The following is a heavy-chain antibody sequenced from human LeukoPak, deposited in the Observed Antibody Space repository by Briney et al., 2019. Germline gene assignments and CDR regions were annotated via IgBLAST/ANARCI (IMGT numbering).Heavy chain of an antibody. V-gene: IGHV3-21*01. Sequence: PGGSLRLSCAASGFTFSSYSMNWVRQAPGKGLEWVSSISSSSSYIYYADSLKGRFTISRDNAKNSLYLQMNSLRAEGTAVYYCARDMDYPVEYYYYYMDVWGKGTTVTVSS. D-gene: IGHD3/OR15-3a*01. J-gene: IGHJ6*03. CDR3: ARDMDYPVEYYYYYMDV. CDR1: GFTFSSYS. CDR2: ISSSSSYI.